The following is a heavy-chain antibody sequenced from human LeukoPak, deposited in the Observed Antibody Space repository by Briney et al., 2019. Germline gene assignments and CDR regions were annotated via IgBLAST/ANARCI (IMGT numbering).Heavy chain of an antibody. CDR2: IYHSGRS. CDR1: GDSISNGVKY. CDR3: ARDQVECTGGTCQSRVGFDF. J-gene: IGHJ4*02. V-gene: IGHV4-31*03. Sequence: SETLSLTCTVSGDSISNGVKYWSWIRQHPGWGLEWIGYIYHSGRSYYNPSLKSRITTSVDTSKNQFSLNLSSVTAADTAVYYCARDQVECTGGTCQSRVGFDFWGQGTLVTVSS. D-gene: IGHD2-8*02.